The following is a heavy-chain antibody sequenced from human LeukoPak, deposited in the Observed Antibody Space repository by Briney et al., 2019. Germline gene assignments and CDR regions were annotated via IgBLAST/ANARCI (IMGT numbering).Heavy chain of an antibody. CDR2: VYYSGST. V-gene: IGHV4-59*01. CDR1: GGSISTYY. J-gene: IGHJ4*02. CDR3: ARGGRYLDS. Sequence: SETLSLTCTVSGGSISTYYWTWIRQPPGKGLEWIGHVYYSGSTNYNPSLKSRVTISVDTSKNQFSLRLTSVTAADTAVYFCARGGRYLDSWGQGTLVTVPS.